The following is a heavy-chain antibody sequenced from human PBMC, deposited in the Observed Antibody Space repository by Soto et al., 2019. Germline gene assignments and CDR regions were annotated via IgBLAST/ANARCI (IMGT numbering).Heavy chain of an antibody. CDR1: GGTFSSYA. J-gene: IGHJ4*02. D-gene: IGHD2-15*01. V-gene: IGHV1-69*12. CDR2: IVPIVYTS. CDR3: VRVVAIPGSPDN. Sequence: QVQLVQSGAEVRQPASSVKVSCKTSGGTFSSYAISWVRQAPGQGLEWMGGIVPIVYTSTYAQKFQGRVTITADESTNTVYMELSSLRSDDTAVYYCVRVVAIPGSPDNWGQGTLVTVSS.